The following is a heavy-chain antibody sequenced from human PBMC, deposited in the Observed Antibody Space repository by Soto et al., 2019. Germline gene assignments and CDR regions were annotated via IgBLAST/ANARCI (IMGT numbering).Heavy chain of an antibody. V-gene: IGHV3-74*01. J-gene: IGHJ6*02. CDR3: ARLSGDHSAFFSYGMDA. D-gene: IGHD2-21*01. Sequence: GGSLRLSCAASGFTFGTYWMNWVRQAPGKGPEWLSGINSDGTISSYADSVKCRFTISRDNARNTLSLQMNSLRAADTAVYYCARLSGDHSAFFSYGMDAWGQGTTVTVSS. CDR1: GFTFGTYW. CDR2: INSDGTIS.